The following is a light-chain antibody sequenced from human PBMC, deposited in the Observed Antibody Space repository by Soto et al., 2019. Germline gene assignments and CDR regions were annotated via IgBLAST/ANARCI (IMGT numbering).Light chain of an antibody. J-gene: IGKJ3*01. CDR2: AAY. CDR3: KKYSSVPV. CDR1: QGIRNF. Sequence: DIQMTQSPTSLSASVGDRVTITCRASQGIRNFVARYQQTPGKPPKLLIYAAYTLQSGVPSRFSGSVSGTDFTLTINSLQPEDVATYSCKKYSSVPVFGPGTKVEI. V-gene: IGKV1-27*01.